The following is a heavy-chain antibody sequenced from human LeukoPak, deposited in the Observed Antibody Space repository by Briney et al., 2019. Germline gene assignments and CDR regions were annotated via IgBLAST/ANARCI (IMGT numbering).Heavy chain of an antibody. CDR2: IKQDGSEK. D-gene: IGHD6-19*01. J-gene: IGHJ6*02. V-gene: IGHV3-7*01. CDR3: AKELSSGYGMEV. Sequence: GGSLRLSCAASGFTFSDYSMHWVRQAPGKGLEWVANIKQDGSEKYYVDSVKGRFTISRDNAKNSLYLQMNSLRADDTAVYYCAKELSSGYGMEVWGQGTTVTVSS. CDR1: GFTFSDYS.